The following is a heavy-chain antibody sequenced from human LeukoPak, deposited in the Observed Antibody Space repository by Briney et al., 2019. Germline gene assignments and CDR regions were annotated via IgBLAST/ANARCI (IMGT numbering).Heavy chain of an antibody. D-gene: IGHD1-26*01. V-gene: IGHV1-46*01. CDR1: GYTFTSYY. CDR3: ARDVKVGATTGSDY. CDR2: INLSAGST. Sequence: ASVKVSCKASGYTFTSYYMHWVRQAPGQGLEWMGIINLSAGSTSYAQKFQGRVTMTRDTSTSTVYMEVSSPRSEDTAVYYCARDVKVGATTGSDYWGQGTLVTVSS. J-gene: IGHJ4*02.